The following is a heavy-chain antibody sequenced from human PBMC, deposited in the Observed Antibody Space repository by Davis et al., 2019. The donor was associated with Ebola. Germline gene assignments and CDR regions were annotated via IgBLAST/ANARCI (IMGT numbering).Heavy chain of an antibody. CDR3: ARTGDYDSSGYDTP. V-gene: IGHV1-18*01. D-gene: IGHD3-22*01. CDR2: ISAYNGNT. CDR1: GYTFTSYG. J-gene: IGHJ4*02. Sequence: ASVKVSCKASGYTFTSYGISWVRQAPGQGLEWMGWISAYNGNTNYAQKLQGRVTMTTDTSTSTAYMELRSLRSDDTAVYYCARTGDYDSSGYDTPWGQGTLVTVSS.